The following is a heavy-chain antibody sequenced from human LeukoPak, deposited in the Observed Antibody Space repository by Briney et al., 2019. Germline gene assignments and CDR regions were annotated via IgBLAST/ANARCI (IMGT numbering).Heavy chain of an antibody. CDR3: ARGLWFGDPIGHYYYMDV. J-gene: IGHJ6*03. Sequence: SVKVSCKASGGTFSCYAISWVRQAPRQGLEWMGGIIPIFGTANYAQKLQGRVTITTDESTSTAYMELSSLRSEDTAVYYCARGLWFGDPIGHYYYMDVWGKGTTVTVSS. CDR2: IIPIFGTA. V-gene: IGHV1-69*05. CDR1: GGTFSCYA. D-gene: IGHD3-10*01.